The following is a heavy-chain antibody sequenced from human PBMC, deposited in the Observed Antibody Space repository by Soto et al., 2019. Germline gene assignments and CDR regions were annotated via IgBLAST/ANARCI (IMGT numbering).Heavy chain of an antibody. CDR1: GGSISSYY. V-gene: IGHV4-59*08. Sequence: SETLSLTCTVSGGSISSYYWSWIRQPPGKGLEWIGYMYYSGSTNYNPSLKSRVTISVDTSKNQFSLKLSSVTAADTAVYYCARHQVGRGWPLDYWGQEPWSP. J-gene: IGHJ4*01. CDR3: ARHQVGRGWPLDY. D-gene: IGHD6-19*01. CDR2: MYYSGST.